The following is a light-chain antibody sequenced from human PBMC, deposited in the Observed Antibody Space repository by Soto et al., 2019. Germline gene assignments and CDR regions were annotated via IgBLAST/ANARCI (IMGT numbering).Light chain of an antibody. CDR3: SSYTTSPTWV. Sequence: QSVLTQPASVSGSPGQSITISCTGTSSDVGGYNYVSWYQQHPGKAPKLMIYDVSHRPSGVSNRFSGSKSGNTAPLTISGLPAEDEADYYCSSYTTSPTWVFGGGTKLTVL. CDR1: SSDVGGYNY. CDR2: DVS. J-gene: IGLJ3*02. V-gene: IGLV2-14*03.